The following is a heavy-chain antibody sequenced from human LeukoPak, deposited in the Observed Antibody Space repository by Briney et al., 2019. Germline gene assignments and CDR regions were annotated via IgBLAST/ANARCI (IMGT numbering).Heavy chain of an antibody. D-gene: IGHD3-9*01. Sequence: ASVKVSCKASGYTFTGYYMHWVRQAPGQGLEWMGWINPNSGGTNYAQKFQGRVTMTRDTSISTAYMELSRLRSDDTAVYYCASTSFDRGDRNFDYWAREPWSPSPQ. V-gene: IGHV1-2*02. CDR2: INPNSGGT. CDR3: ASTSFDRGDRNFDY. CDR1: GYTFTGYY. J-gene: IGHJ4*02.